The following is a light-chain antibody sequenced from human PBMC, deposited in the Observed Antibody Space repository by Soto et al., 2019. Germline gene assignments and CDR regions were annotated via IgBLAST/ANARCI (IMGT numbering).Light chain of an antibody. V-gene: IGKV1-12*01. J-gene: IGKJ4*01. CDR2: AAS. CDR3: QQANSFPLT. CDR1: QGISSW. Sequence: DIQMTQSPSSVSASVGERVTITCRASQGISSWLAWYPQKPGKAPKLLIYAASSLQSGVPSRFSGSVSGTDFTLTISSLQPEDFATYYCQQANSFPLTFGGGTKVEIK.